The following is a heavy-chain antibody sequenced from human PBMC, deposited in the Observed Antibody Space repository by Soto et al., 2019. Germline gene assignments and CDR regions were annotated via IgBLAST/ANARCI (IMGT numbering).Heavy chain of an antibody. Sequence: VGTLRLSCAASGFTFSSYWMSWVRQAPGKGLEWVANIKQDGSERYYVDSVKGRFTISRDNAKNSLYLQMNSLRAEDTAVYYCARALLSCELLFVVPREGFDYWGQGALVTVSS. CDR3: ARALLSCELLFVVPREGFDY. CDR1: GFTFSSYW. V-gene: IGHV3-7*01. CDR2: IKQDGSER. D-gene: IGHD1-26*01. J-gene: IGHJ4*02.